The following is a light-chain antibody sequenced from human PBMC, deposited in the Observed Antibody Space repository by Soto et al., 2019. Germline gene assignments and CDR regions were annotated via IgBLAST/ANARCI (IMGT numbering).Light chain of an antibody. CDR1: QSVGKY. V-gene: IGKV3-20*01. J-gene: IGKJ1*01. Sequence: IVMTPSPATLSLSPGQRATLSCRASQSVGKYLVWYQQKPGQARRLLIFGASIRDTGIPDRFSGSGSGTDFTLTISRLESEDFAVYYCQQYGSSPGTFGQGTKVDI. CDR2: GAS. CDR3: QQYGSSPGT.